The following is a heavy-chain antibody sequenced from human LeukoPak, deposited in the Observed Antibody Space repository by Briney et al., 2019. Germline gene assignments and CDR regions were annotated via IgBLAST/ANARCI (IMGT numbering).Heavy chain of an antibody. CDR3: ARPGGYTDHFDY. CDR1: GYTFTDYN. D-gene: IGHD5-24*01. V-gene: IGHV1-2*02. J-gene: IGHJ4*02. CDR2: INPNNGST. Sequence: ASVKVSCKGSGYTFTDYNMHWVRQAPGQGLEWMGWINPNNGSTRYAQKFQGRVTMTRDTSITTAYMELSSLRSDDTAVYYCARPGGYTDHFDYWGQGTLVTVSS.